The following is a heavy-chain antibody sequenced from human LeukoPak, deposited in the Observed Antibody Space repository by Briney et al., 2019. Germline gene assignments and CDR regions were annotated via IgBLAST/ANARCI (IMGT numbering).Heavy chain of an antibody. CDR2: INPNSGGT. J-gene: IGHJ4*02. D-gene: IGHD3-10*01. V-gene: IGHV1-2*02. CDR1: GYTFTGYY. Sequence: ASVKVSCKASGYTFTGYYMHWVRQAPGQGLEWMGWINPNSGGTNYAQKLQGRVTMTTDTSTSTAHMELRSLRSDDTAVYYCARGALSGSYYFDYWGQGTLVTVSS. CDR3: ARGALSGSYYFDY.